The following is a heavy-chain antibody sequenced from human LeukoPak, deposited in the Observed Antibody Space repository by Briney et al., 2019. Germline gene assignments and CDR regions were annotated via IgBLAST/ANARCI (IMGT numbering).Heavy chain of an antibody. CDR1: GFTFSTYG. V-gene: IGHV3-30*02. CDR2: IEYEGGYNK. J-gene: IGHJ4*02. D-gene: IGHD3-10*01. CDR3: AKDKEYASGSFPIEC. Sequence: GGSLRLSCVASGFTFSTYGMHWVRQAPGKGLEWVAFIEYEGGYNKYYADSVKGRFTISRDNSKDTLYLQMNSLRAEDTGFYYCAKDKEYASGSFPIECWGQGTLVAVPS.